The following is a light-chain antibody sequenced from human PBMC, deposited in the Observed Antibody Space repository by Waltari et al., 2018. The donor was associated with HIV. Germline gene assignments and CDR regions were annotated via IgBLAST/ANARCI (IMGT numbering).Light chain of an antibody. J-gene: IGLJ1*01. CDR1: TSNVGSNF. Sequence: QSVLTQPPSASGTPGQRVTISCSGTTSNVGSNFVSWYQQLPGTAPKLLIYRDNRLPSGVPDRFSGSKSGASASLAISGLRSEDEGDYYCATWDGSLGGAYVFGAGTKVSVL. CDR3: ATWDGSLGGAYV. CDR2: RDN. V-gene: IGLV1-47*01.